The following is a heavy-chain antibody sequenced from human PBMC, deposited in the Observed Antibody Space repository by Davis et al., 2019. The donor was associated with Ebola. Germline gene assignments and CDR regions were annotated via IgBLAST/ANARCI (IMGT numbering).Heavy chain of an antibody. CDR3: ASGDGRGNSYDMDV. D-gene: IGHD4-23*01. Sequence: GESLKIPCAASGFTFSNYAMSWVRQAPGKGPEWVAIIKQDGGEKYYVDSVKGRFTISRDNAKNSLFLQMNSLRAEDTALYYCASGDGRGNSYDMDVWGQGTTVTVSS. J-gene: IGHJ6*02. CDR2: IKQDGGEK. CDR1: GFTFSNYA. V-gene: IGHV3-7*03.